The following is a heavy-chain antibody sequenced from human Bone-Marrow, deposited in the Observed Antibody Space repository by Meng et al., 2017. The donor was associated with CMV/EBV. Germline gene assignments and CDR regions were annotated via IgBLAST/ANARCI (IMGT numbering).Heavy chain of an antibody. D-gene: IGHD1-1*01. V-gene: IGHV4-34*01. CDR3: VRGADTTGTTFRNFDY. CDR1: GGSFSGYY. Sequence: SETLSLTCAVDGGSFSGYYWSWIRQPPGKGLEWIGEINHSGSTNYNPSLKSRVTISVDTSKNQFSLKLSSVTAADTAVYYCVRGADTTGTTFRNFDYWGQGTLVTVSS. J-gene: IGHJ4*02. CDR2: INHSGST.